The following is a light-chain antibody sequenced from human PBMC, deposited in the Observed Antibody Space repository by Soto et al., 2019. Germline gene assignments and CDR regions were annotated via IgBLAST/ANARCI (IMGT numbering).Light chain of an antibody. V-gene: IGKV1-5*03. CDR2: KAS. J-gene: IGKJ1*01. CDR1: QSISSW. Sequence: DIQMTQSPSTLSASVGDRVTITCRASQSISSWLAWYQQKPGKAPKLLIYKASTLKSGVPSRFSGSGSGTEFTLTINSLQSEDFAVDFCHQYNNWPTFGQGTKVDIK. CDR3: HQYNNWPT.